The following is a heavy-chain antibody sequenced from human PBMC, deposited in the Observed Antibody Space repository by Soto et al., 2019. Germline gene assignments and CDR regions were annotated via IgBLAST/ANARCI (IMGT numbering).Heavy chain of an antibody. CDR1: GGSISGYY. V-gene: IGHV4-59*12. J-gene: IGHJ4*02. Sequence: SETLSLTCTVSGGSISGYYWSLLRQPPGKGLEWIGYFYYSGSTDSNPSLKSRVTISVDTSKNQFSLKLTSVTAADTAVYYCARDKITGLFDYWGQGTLVTVSS. D-gene: IGHD2-8*02. CDR3: ARDKITGLFDY. CDR2: FYYSGST.